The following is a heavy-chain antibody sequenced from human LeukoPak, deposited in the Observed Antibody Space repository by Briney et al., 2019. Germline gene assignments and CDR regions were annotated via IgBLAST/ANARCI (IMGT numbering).Heavy chain of an antibody. Sequence: SETLSLTCAVYGGSFSGYYWSWIRQPPGKGLEWIGEINHSGSTNYNPSLKSRVIISVDTSKNQFSLKLSSVTAADTAVYYCARSGSANSTFDYWGQGTLVTVSS. V-gene: IGHV4-34*01. CDR3: ARSGSANSTFDY. CDR2: INHSGST. CDR1: GGSFSGYY. J-gene: IGHJ4*02. D-gene: IGHD3-10*01.